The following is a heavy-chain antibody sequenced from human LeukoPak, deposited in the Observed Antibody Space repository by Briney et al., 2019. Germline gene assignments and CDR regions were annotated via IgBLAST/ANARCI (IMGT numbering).Heavy chain of an antibody. J-gene: IGHJ5*02. CDR2: INPSGGST. Sequence: ASVKVSCKASGYTFTSYYMHWVRQAPGQGLEWMGIINPSGGSTSYAQKFQGRVTMTRDTSTSTVYMELSSLRSEDTAVYYCARGYCSSGSCYDWFDPWGQGTLVTVSS. CDR1: GYTFTSYY. D-gene: IGHD2-15*01. V-gene: IGHV1-46*01. CDR3: ARGYCSSGSCYDWFDP.